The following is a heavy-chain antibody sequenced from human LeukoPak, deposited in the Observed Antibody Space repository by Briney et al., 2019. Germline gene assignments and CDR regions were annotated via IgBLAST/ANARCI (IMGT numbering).Heavy chain of an antibody. CDR3: ARIPPGGTSPPDY. CDR1: GYTFTTYD. Sequence: ASVKVSCKASGYTFTTYDINWVRQATGQGLEWMGWMSPNSGNTGYAQKFQGRVTITRNTSISTAYMELSSLRSEDTAVYYCARIPPGGTSPPDYWGQGTLVTVSS. J-gene: IGHJ4*02. D-gene: IGHD2-8*01. CDR2: MSPNSGNT. V-gene: IGHV1-8*03.